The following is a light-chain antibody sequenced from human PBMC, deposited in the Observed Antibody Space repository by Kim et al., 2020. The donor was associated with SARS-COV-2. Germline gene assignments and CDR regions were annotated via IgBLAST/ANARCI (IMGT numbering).Light chain of an antibody. CDR1: SLRSYY. V-gene: IGLV3-19*01. CDR3: NSRDSNDNVV. CDR2: GKN. J-gene: IGLJ2*01. Sequence: VALGHKVRITCKGDSLRSYYAPWYQQKPGQAPILVIYGKNTRPSGIPDRFSGSSSGNTASLTITGTQAGDEADYYCNSRDSNDNVVFGGGTQLTVL.